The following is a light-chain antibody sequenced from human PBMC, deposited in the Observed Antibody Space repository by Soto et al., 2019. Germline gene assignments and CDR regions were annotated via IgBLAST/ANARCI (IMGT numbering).Light chain of an antibody. J-gene: IGKJ4*01. V-gene: IGKV4-1*01. CDR1: QSVLYSSNNKNY. CDR2: WAS. Sequence: DIVMTQSPDSLAVSLGERATINCKSSQSVLYSSNNKNYLAWYQQKPGQPPKLLIYWASTRESGVPDRFSGRGSGTDFTLTISSLQAEDVAVYYCQQYYSTPPRLTFGGGTKVEIK. CDR3: QQYYSTPPRLT.